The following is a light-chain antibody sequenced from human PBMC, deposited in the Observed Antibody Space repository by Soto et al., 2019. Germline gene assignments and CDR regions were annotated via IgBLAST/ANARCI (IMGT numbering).Light chain of an antibody. CDR1: QSINTN. V-gene: IGKV3-15*01. Sequence: EIVMTQSPATLSLSPGERVTLSCRASQSINTNLAWYQQRPGQAPSLLIYSASISATGVPARFSGSGSATEFTLTIGSLQSEDFAVYYCQQYNNWPPGTFGQGTKLEIK. CDR3: QQYNNWPPGT. CDR2: SAS. J-gene: IGKJ2*01.